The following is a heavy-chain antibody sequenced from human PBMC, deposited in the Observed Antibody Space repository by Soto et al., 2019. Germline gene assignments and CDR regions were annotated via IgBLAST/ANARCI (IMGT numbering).Heavy chain of an antibody. D-gene: IGHD2-15*01. CDR1: GFTVITNY. CDR3: ARASGYCSSGSCYPYNFDI. Sequence: EVQLVESGGGLVQPGGSLRLSCAASGFTVITNYMTWVRQAPGKGPEWVSVIYSGGRTYYADSVKGRFTISRDNSKNALYLQMNSLRAEDTAVYYCARASGYCSSGSCYPYNFDIWGQGTMVTVSS. CDR2: IYSGGRT. J-gene: IGHJ3*02. V-gene: IGHV3-66*01.